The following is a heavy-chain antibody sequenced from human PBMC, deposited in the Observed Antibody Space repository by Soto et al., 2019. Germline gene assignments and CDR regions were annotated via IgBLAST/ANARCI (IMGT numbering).Heavy chain of an antibody. CDR3: ARYGWGSSVWFDS. J-gene: IGHJ5*01. CDR2: VYYSGST. D-gene: IGHD3-10*01. CDR1: GDSLSGSFHY. V-gene: IGHV4-39*07. Sequence: SETMSLTCTVSGDSLSGSFHYWGWIRQPPGKGLEWIGSVYYSGSTYYNPSLKSRVTISVDTSKSQFSLKLSSVTAADTAVYYCARYGWGSSVWFDSWGQGTLVTVSS.